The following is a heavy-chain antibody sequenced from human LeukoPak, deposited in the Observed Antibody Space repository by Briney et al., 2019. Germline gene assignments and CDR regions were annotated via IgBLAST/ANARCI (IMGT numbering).Heavy chain of an antibody. CDR3: ARRSVGTMYYDF. J-gene: IGHJ4*02. Sequence: SETLSLTCTVSGGSISSYYWTWIRQPPGKGLEWIGYIYTSGSTNYNPSLKSRVTMSVDTSKNQFSLRLSSVTAADTAVYYCARRSVGTMYYDFWGQGTLVTVSS. D-gene: IGHD1-26*01. CDR1: GGSISSYY. V-gene: IGHV4-4*09. CDR2: IYTSGST.